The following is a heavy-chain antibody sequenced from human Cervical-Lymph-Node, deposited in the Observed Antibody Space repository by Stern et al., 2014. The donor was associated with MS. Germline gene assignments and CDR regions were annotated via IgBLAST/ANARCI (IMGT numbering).Heavy chain of an antibody. J-gene: IGHJ3*02. V-gene: IGHV4-59*08. D-gene: IGHD5-24*01. CDR1: GASISGYS. CDR3: ARFGDGYNSDAFDI. Sequence: QVQLQESGPGLVKPSETLSLTCTVSGASISGYSWNWIRQPPGKGLEWIGHIYFTGRTDYNPSLNSRVTISANPSKKQFSLRLNSVTAADTAVYYCARFGDGYNSDAFDIWGQGTMVTVSS. CDR2: IYFTGRT.